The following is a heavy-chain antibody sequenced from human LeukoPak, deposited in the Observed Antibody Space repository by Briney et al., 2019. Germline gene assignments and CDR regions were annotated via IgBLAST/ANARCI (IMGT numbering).Heavy chain of an antibody. V-gene: IGHV3-48*03. J-gene: IGHJ4*02. CDR2: ISSSGSTT. CDR3: AKDDGWLQYNY. Sequence: QPGGSLRLSCAASGFTFSSYEMNWVRQAPGKGLEWVSYISSSGSTTYYADSVKGRFTISRDNSKNTVYLQMNSLRAEDTAVYYCAKDDGWLQYNYWGQGTLVTVSS. D-gene: IGHD5-24*01. CDR1: GFTFSSYE.